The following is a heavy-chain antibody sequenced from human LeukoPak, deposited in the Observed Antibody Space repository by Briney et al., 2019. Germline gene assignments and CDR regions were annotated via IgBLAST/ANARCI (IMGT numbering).Heavy chain of an antibody. J-gene: IGHJ4*02. V-gene: IGHV4-61*02. CDR1: GGSISSGSYY. Sequence: SETLSLTCTVSGGSISSGSYYWSWIRQPAGKGLEWIGRIYTSGSTNYNPSLKSRVTISVDTSKNQFSLKLISVTAADTAVYHSASAYSARSYYGYFDYWGQGTLVTVSS. D-gene: IGHD2/OR15-2a*01. CDR2: IYTSGST. CDR3: ASAYSARSYYGYFDY.